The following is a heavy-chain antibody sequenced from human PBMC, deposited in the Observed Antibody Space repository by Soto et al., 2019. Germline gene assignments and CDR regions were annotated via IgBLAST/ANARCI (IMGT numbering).Heavy chain of an antibody. D-gene: IGHD2-2*01. CDR3: AKDRGWKIGDIVVVPAAIRSLDY. V-gene: IGHV3-23*01. Sequence: EVQLLESGGGLVQPGGSLRLSCAASGFTFSSYAMSWVRQAPGKGLEWVSAISGSGGSTYYADSVKGRFTISRDNSKNTLYQQMNSLRAEDTAVYYCAKDRGWKIGDIVVVPAAIRSLDYWGQGTLVTVSS. CDR2: ISGSGGST. J-gene: IGHJ4*02. CDR1: GFTFSSYA.